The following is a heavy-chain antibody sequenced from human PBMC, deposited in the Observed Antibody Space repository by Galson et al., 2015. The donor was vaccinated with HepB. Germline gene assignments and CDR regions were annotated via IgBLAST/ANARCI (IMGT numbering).Heavy chain of an antibody. CDR2: IIPIFGTA. D-gene: IGHD3-22*01. V-gene: IGHV1-69*13. CDR1: GGTFSSYA. J-gene: IGHJ3*02. Sequence: SVKVSCKASGGTFSSYAISWVRQAPGQGLEWMGGIIPIFGTANYAQKFQGRVTITADESTSTAYMELSSLRSEDTAAYYCARDAYDSSGYLPVGDAFDIWGQGTMVTVSS. CDR3: ARDAYDSSGYLPVGDAFDI.